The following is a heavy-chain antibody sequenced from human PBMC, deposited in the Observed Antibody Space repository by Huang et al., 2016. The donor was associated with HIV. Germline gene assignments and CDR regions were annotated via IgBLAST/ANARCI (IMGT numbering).Heavy chain of an antibody. J-gene: IGHJ5*02. CDR1: GFTVKSNY. V-gene: IGHV3-53*01. Sequence: EVPLVESGGGLVQPGGSLRLSCAASGFTVKSNYMTWVRQAPGKGLEWVSLLYHGGKAHYADSVKGRFTISGDISQNTVFLQMSSLRVEDTAVYYCARGRYGTPNAWGQGTLVTVSS. CDR2: LYHGGKA. CDR3: ARGRYGTPNA. D-gene: IGHD5-18*01.